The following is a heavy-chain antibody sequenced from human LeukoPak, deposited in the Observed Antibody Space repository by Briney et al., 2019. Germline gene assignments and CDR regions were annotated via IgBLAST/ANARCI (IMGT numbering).Heavy chain of an antibody. Sequence: SETLSLTCTVSGGSVSSGSYYWSWIRQPPGKGLEWIGYIYYSGSTNYNPSLKSRVTISVDTSKNQFSLKLSSVTAADTAVYYCARETSSSWYGYYFDSWGQGPLVTVSS. D-gene: IGHD6-13*01. CDR3: ARETSSSWYGYYFDS. J-gene: IGHJ4*02. CDR2: IYYSGST. V-gene: IGHV4-61*01. CDR1: GGSVSSGSYY.